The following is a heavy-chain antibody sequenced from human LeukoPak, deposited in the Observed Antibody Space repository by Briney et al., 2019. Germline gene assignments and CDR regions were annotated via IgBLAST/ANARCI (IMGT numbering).Heavy chain of an antibody. V-gene: IGHV2-5*01. D-gene: IGHD6-19*01. CDR3: AHSMALIAVAGISFDY. CDR2: IYWNDDT. Sequence: SGPTLFNPTPPLTLTCTFSGFALSSGGVGVGWSRQPPEKALEWLALIYWNDDTRYTPSLKSRLTITKYTSKTQVVPTRPHLAPVDTATYDCAHSMALIAVAGISFDYWGQGTLVTVSS. CDR1: GFALSSGGVG. J-gene: IGHJ4*02.